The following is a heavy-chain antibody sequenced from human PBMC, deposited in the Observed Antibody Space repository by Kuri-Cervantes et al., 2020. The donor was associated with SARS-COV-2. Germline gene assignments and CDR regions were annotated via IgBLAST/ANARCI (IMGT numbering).Heavy chain of an antibody. Sequence: SETLSLTCAVYGGSFSGYYWSWIRQPPGKGLEWMGEINHSGSTNYNPSLKSRVTVPVDTSKNKFSLKLSSGPAADTAVYYCARLGLGGGSYYGPPPSAFDIWGQGTMVTVSS. CDR3: ARLGLGGGSYYGPPPSAFDI. CDR2: INHSGST. CDR1: GGSFSGYY. V-gene: IGHV4-34*01. D-gene: IGHD1-26*01. J-gene: IGHJ3*02.